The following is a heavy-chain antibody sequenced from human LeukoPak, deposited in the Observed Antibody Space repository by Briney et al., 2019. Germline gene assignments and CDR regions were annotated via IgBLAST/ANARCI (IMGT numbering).Heavy chain of an antibody. D-gene: IGHD6-13*01. CDR2: IWYDGSNK. V-gene: IGHV3-33*08. CDR1: GFSFRSYE. CDR3: ARARVGRIAAAGILGY. Sequence: GGSLRLSCAASGFSFRSYEMNWVRQAPGKGLEWVAVIWYDGSNKYYADSVKGRFTISRDNSKNTLYLQMNSLRAEDTAVYYCARARVGRIAAAGILGYWGQGTLVTVSS. J-gene: IGHJ4*02.